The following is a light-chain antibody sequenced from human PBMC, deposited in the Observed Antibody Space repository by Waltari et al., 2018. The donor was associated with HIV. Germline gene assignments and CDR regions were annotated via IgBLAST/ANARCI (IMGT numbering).Light chain of an antibody. CDR1: QSISSW. CDR2: KAS. J-gene: IGKJ2*01. Sequence: DIQMTQSTSTLSASVGYRVTFTCRASQSISSWLAWYQQKPGKAPKVLIYKASSLESGVPSRFSGSGSGTEFTLTISSLQPDDFASYYCQQYKSFSYTFGQGTKLEI. CDR3: QQYKSFSYT. V-gene: IGKV1-5*03.